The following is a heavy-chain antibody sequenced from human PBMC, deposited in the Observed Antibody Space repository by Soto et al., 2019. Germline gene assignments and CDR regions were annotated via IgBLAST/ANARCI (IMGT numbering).Heavy chain of an antibody. J-gene: IGHJ4*02. V-gene: IGHV2-5*02. CDR1: GFSITTNEVS. CDR2: IYWDDDK. Sequence: QITLKESGPTVVKPTQTLTLTCSLSGFSITTNEVSVGWIRQPPGKALEWLALIYWDDDKRYSPSLKDRLTITKDTSNNQVVLTMTNMDPGDTATYYCAHRDGARFYFDYWGQGTLVTVTS. CDR3: AHRDGARFYFDY.